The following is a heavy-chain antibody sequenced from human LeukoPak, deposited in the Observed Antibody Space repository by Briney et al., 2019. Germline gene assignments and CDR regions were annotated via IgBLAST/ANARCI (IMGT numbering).Heavy chain of an antibody. J-gene: IGHJ3*01. CDR3: VKDIQLST. CDR1: GFNFITAA. CDR2: IGSSGGST. V-gene: IGHV3-23*01. Sequence: GGSLRLSCAASGFNFITAAMTWVRQAPGKGLEWVSLIGSSGGSTYYADSVKGRFTISRDNSNLTLSLQMNSLRVEDTAIYYCVKDIQLSTWGLGTMVTVSS. D-gene: IGHD5-24*01.